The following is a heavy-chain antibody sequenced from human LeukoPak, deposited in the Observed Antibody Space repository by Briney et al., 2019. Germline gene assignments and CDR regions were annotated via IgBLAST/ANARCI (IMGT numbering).Heavy chain of an antibody. CDR1: GYTFSSYD. Sequence: ASVKVSCKASGYTFSSYDIHWVRQATGQGLEWMGWMNPNSGNTAYAQKFQGRVTMSRDPSISTAYMELSSLRSEDTAVYYCARLPKYSRPLDYWGQATLVTVSS. CDR2: MNPNSGNT. D-gene: IGHD6-6*01. CDR3: ARLPKYSRPLDY. J-gene: IGHJ4*02. V-gene: IGHV1-8*02.